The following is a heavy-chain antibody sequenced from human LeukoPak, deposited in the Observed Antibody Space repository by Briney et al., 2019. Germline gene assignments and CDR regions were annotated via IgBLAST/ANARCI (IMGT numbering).Heavy chain of an antibody. V-gene: IGHV5-51*01. J-gene: IGHJ5*02. CDR1: GHSFTSYW. CDR3: ARRQGLGYRSGGSCYSGDNWFDP. Sequence: GESLKISCKGSGHSFTSYWIGWVRQMPGKGLEGMGIIYPGDSDTRYSPSFQGQVTISADKSISTAYLQWSSLKASDTAMYYCARRQGLGYRSGGSCYSGDNWFDPWGQGTLVTVSS. CDR2: IYPGDSDT. D-gene: IGHD2-15*01.